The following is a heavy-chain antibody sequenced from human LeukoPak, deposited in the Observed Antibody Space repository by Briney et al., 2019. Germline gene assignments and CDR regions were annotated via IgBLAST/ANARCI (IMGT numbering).Heavy chain of an antibody. CDR1: GGSISSGSYY. D-gene: IGHD6-13*01. Sequence: SQTLSLTCTVSGGSISSGSYYWSWIRQPAGKGLEWIGRTYTSGSTNYNPSLKSRVTISVDTSKNQFSPKLISVTAADTAVYYCARDPPGYSSSWHAFDIWGQGTMVTVSS. CDR3: ARDPPGYSSSWHAFDI. J-gene: IGHJ3*02. V-gene: IGHV4-61*02. CDR2: TYTSGST.